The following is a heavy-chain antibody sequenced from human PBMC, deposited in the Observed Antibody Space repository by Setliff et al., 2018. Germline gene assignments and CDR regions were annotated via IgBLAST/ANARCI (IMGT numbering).Heavy chain of an antibody. V-gene: IGHV4-4*02. CDR1: SGSISYNNW. D-gene: IGHD3-3*01. CDR2: IYHTEST. Sequence: SETLSLTCAVSSGSISYNNWWTWVRQPPGKGLEWISEIYHTESTNYNPSLKSRVTISLDKSKNQFSLELSSVTAADTAVYYCARDDTYDFWGGHGHLDSWGQGILVTVSS. J-gene: IGHJ4*02. CDR3: ARDDTYDFWGGHGHLDS.